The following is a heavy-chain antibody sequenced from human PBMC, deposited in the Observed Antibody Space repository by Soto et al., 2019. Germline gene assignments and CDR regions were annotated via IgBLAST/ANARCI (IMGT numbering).Heavy chain of an antibody. J-gene: IGHJ4*02. CDR2: IWYDGSNK. D-gene: IGHD4-17*01. Sequence: VQLVESGGGLVQPGGSLRVSCAASGFTLSRYSMNWVRQAPGKGLEWVAVIWYDGSNKYYADSVKGRFTISRDNSKNTLYLQMNSLRAEDTAVYYCARDQGVGDYLRSAQAFDYWGQGTLVTVSS. V-gene: IGHV3-33*08. CDR1: GFTLSRYS. CDR3: ARDQGVGDYLRSAQAFDY.